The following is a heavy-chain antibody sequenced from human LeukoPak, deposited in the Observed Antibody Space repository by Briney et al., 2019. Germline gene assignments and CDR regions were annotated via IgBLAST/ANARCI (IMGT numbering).Heavy chain of an antibody. Sequence: PGGSLRLSCAASGFTFGSYAMSWVRQAPGKGLEWVSTITGSGGNTYYADSVKGRFTISRDNSKNTLYLQMNSLRAEDTAIYYCAKESPVAATGRSWFDPWGRGTLVTVSS. J-gene: IGHJ5*02. CDR1: GFTFGSYA. CDR2: ITGSGGNT. D-gene: IGHD6-13*01. CDR3: AKESPVAATGRSWFDP. V-gene: IGHV3-23*01.